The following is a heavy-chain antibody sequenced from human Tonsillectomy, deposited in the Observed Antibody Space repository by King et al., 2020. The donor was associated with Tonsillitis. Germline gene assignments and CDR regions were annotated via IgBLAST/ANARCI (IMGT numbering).Heavy chain of an antibody. CDR3: ARLLGPEGWFDP. CDR2: IIPMFGPT. CDR1: GGTFSSYA. Sequence: VQLVESGAEVKKPGSSVKVSCKASGGTFSSYAISWVRQAPGQGLEWMGGIIPMFGPTSFAQKFQGRVTITADESTSTAYMELSSLTSEDTAVYYCARLLGPEGWFDPWGQGTLVTVSS. D-gene: IGHD2-8*02. V-gene: IGHV1-69*01. J-gene: IGHJ5*02.